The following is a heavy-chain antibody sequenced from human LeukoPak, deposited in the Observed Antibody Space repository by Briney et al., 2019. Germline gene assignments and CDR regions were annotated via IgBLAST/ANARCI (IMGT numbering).Heavy chain of an antibody. V-gene: IGHV5-51*01. Sequence: KGGESLKISCKGSGYSFTNYWIGWVRQMPGKGLEWMGFISPGDSDTRYSPSFQGQVTISADKSISTAYLQWSSLKASDTAMYYCARRAPEGGSYYLYYFDYWGQGTLVTVSS. CDR2: ISPGDSDT. J-gene: IGHJ4*02. D-gene: IGHD1-26*01. CDR1: GYSFTNYW. CDR3: ARRAPEGGSYYLYYFDY.